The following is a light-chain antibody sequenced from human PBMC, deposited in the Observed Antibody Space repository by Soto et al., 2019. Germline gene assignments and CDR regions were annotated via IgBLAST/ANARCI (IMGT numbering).Light chain of an antibody. V-gene: IGKV3-20*01. J-gene: IGKJ2*01. CDR3: QQYGSSPLYT. Sequence: EGVLTQSPGTLSLSPGERVTLSCRASQSVSSRYLAWYQQKPGQAPRLVIYGTSTRATGIPDRFSGSGSGIDFTLTISRLEPEDFAVYYCQQYGSSPLYTFGQGTKLEIK. CDR1: QSVSSRY. CDR2: GTS.